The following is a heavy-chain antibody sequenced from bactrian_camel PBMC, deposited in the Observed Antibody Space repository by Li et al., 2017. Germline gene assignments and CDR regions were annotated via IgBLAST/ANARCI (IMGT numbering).Heavy chain of an antibody. V-gene: IGHV3S54*01. CDR1: GYTYIPNC. CDR2: IYTNRGRT. CDR3: AAARTRCGVLWVLPGWAKD. D-gene: IGHD3*01. Sequence: HVQLVESGGGSVQAGGSLRLSCVASGYTYIPNCMGWFRQTPENQREGVAAIYTNRGRTSYADSVKGRFTISQDNAKNTVYLQMNGLKPEDTAMYYRAAARTRCGVLWVLPGWAKDWGFGTQVTVS. J-gene: IGHJ4*01.